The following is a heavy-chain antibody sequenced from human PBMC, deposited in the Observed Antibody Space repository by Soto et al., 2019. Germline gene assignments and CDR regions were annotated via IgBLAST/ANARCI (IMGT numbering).Heavy chain of an antibody. CDR3: AHTLVAGLGYYFAY. CDR1: GFSLSTTRVG. J-gene: IGHJ4*02. CDR2: IYGDDDK. V-gene: IGHV2-5*02. D-gene: IGHD6-19*01. Sequence: HITLKESGPTLVKPTQTLTLTCTFSGFSLSTTRVGVGWIRQPPGKALEWLALIYGDDDKRYSPFLKSRLTITKDTSKNQVVLTMTIMDPMDTATYFCAHTLVAGLGYYFAYWGQGTLVTVSS.